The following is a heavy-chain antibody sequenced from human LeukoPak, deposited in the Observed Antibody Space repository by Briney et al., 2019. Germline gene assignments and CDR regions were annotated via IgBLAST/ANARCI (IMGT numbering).Heavy chain of an antibody. CDR1: GDIVSSKSAA. CDR2: TYYRSKWYN. V-gene: IGHV6-1*01. Sequence: SQTLSLTCALSGDIVSSKSAAWNWIRQSPSRGLEWLGRTYYRSKWYNDYALSVQSRMTINPDTSKNQFSLHLSSVTPEDTAVYYCARWDSDLYFFDYWGQGTLVTVSS. J-gene: IGHJ4*02. CDR3: ARWDSDLYFFDY. D-gene: IGHD1-26*01.